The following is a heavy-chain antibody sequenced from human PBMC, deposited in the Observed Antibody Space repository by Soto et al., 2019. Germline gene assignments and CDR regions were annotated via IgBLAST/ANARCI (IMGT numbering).Heavy chain of an antibody. CDR3: AREAGYSYVDY. D-gene: IGHD5-18*01. V-gene: IGHV4-61*01. Sequence: PSETLSLTCTVSGGSVSSGSYYWSWIRQPPGKGLEWIGYIYYSGSTNYNPSLKSRVTISVDTSKNQFSLKLSSVTAADTAVYYCAREAGYSYVDYWGQGTLVTVSS. J-gene: IGHJ4*02. CDR1: GGSVSSGSYY. CDR2: IYYSGST.